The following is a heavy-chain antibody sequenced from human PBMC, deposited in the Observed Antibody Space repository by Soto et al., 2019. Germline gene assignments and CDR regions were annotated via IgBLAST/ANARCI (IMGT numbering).Heavy chain of an antibody. J-gene: IGHJ4*02. CDR1: GGSISSGGYY. Sequence: QVQLQESGPGLVKPSQTLSLTCTVSGGSISSGGYYWSWIRQHPGKGLEWIGYIYYSGSTYYNPSLKSRVTISVDTSKNQFSLKLSSVTAADTAVYYCARAGGWYYGSGSNKYYFDYWGQGTLVTVSS. D-gene: IGHD3-10*01. CDR2: IYYSGST. CDR3: ARAGGWYYGSGSNKYYFDY. V-gene: IGHV4-31*03.